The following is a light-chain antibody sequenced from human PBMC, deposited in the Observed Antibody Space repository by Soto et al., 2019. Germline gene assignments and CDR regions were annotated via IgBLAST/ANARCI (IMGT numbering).Light chain of an antibody. CDR1: QSIGSW. Sequence: DIQMTQSPSTLSASVGDRVTITCRTSQSIGSWLAWYQQKPGKAPKLLIYKASSLETGVPSRFSGSGSGTEFTLTISSLQPDDFATYYCQQYNSYAAFGQGTKQEI. CDR2: KAS. V-gene: IGKV1-5*03. CDR3: QQYNSYAA. J-gene: IGKJ2*01.